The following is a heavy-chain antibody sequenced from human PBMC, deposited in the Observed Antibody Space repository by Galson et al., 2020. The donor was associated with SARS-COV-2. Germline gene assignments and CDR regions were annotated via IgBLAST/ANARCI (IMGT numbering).Heavy chain of an antibody. CDR3: ARGGQCTTTSCYQDHYAMDV. CDR1: VDSVSTNSAT. V-gene: IGHV6-1*01. CDR2: TYYRSGWSY. J-gene: IGHJ6*02. Sequence: SQTLSLTCSISVDSVSTNSATWNWIRQSPSRGLEWLGRTYYRSGWSYDYALSVKGRVSINPDTSKNQISVHLNSVTPEDTAVYYCARGGQCTTTSCYQDHYAMDVWGQGTSVTVSS. D-gene: IGHD2-8*01.